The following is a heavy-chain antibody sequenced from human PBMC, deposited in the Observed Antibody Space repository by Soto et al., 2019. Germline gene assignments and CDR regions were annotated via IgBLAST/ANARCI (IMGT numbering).Heavy chain of an antibody. CDR3: AKDPSGVGLYNSALDSGSYFDY. D-gene: IGHD1-26*01. CDR2: ISGSGGST. J-gene: IGHJ4*02. Sequence: GGSLRLSCAASGFTFSSYAMSWVRQAPGKGLEWVSAISGSGGSTYYADSVKGRFTISRDNSKNTLYLQMNSLRAEDTAVYYCAKDPSGVGLYNSALDSGSYFDYWGQGTLVTVSS. CDR1: GFTFSSYA. V-gene: IGHV3-23*01.